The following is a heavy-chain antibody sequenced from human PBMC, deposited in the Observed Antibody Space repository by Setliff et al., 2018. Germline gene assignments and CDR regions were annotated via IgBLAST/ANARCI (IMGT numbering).Heavy chain of an antibody. V-gene: IGHV4-38-2*02. Sequence: SETLSLTCNVSGDSISSTYHWGWIRQSPGKGLEWIGSIYYTTNGHYNPSLKSRVTMSVDTSKNHFSLELTSVTAADTAVYYCARAPVGDRNGLFDSWGQGTLVTVSS. CDR1: GDSISSTYH. CDR3: ARAPVGDRNGLFDS. CDR2: IYYTTNG. D-gene: IGHD6-19*01. J-gene: IGHJ4*02.